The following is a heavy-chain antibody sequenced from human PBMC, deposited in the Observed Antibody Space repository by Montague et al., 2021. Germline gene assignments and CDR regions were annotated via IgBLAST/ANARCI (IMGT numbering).Heavy chain of an antibody. D-gene: IGHD6-6*01. V-gene: IGHV6-1*01. CDR2: TYYRSKWYN. J-gene: IGHJ6*03. Sequence: CAISGDSVSSNSVAWNWIRQSPSRGLEWLGRTYYRSKWYNDYAVSVKSRITINPDTSKNKFSLQLNSVTPEDTAVYYCARRQRQAWAHSSSSPQYYYYYMDDWGKGTTVTVSS. CDR3: ARRQRQAWAHSSSSPQYYYYYMDD. CDR1: GDSVSSNSVA.